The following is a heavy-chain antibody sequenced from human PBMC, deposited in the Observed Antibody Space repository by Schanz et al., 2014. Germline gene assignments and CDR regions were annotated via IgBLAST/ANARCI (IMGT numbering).Heavy chain of an antibody. CDR2: INPSSGTT. Sequence: QVQLVQSGGEVKKPGASATVSCKASGYTFSNYGISWLRQAPGQGLEWMGKINPSSGTTRIAQNFQGRLTVTRDTSTSTVNMELSSLRSEDTAVYYCARGGFFDSTSFDSWGQGTRVTVSS. V-gene: IGHV1-46*01. J-gene: IGHJ4*02. CDR1: GYTFSNYG. D-gene: IGHD2-2*01. CDR3: ARGGFFDSTSFDS.